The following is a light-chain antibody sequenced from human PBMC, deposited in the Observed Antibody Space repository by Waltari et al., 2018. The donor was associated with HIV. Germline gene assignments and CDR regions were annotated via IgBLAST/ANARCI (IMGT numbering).Light chain of an antibody. J-gene: IGLJ2*01. Sequence: QSALTQPRSVSGSPGQSVTISCTGTSSDVGGFHYVSWYQQYPGRAPKLLIYDVIKRPSGVPDRFSGSKSGNTASLTVSGLQAEDEADYYCSSFAGTNNLVFGGGTKLTVL. CDR3: SSFAGTNNLV. V-gene: IGLV2-11*01. CDR2: DVI. CDR1: SSDVGGFHY.